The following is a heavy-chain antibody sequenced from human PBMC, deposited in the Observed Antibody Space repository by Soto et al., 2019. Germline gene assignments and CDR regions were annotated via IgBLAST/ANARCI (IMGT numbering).Heavy chain of an antibody. V-gene: IGHV3-21*04. CDR1: AFSLTSCS. CDR3: ARDPVTSD. J-gene: IGHJ4*02. CDR2: LSRSGGDA. Sequence: GSLRLSCVTSAFSLTSCSMSWVRQTPGKGLEWVSALSRSGGDAHYVDSVKGRFTISRDNAGNSIYLQMNNLRAEDTAMYYCARDPVTSDWGQGTLVTSPQ.